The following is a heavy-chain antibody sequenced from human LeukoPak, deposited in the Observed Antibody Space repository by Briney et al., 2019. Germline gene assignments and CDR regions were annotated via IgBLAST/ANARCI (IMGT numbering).Heavy chain of an antibody. CDR3: ARDSSGWYVFDY. CDR2: SNPGTGYT. CDR1: GYTFTNYT. D-gene: IGHD6-19*01. Sequence: ASVKVSCKASGYTFTNYTMHWVRQAPGQRLEWMGWSNPGTGYTKYSEDFQDRVIITRDTTANTAYMELRSLRSDDTAVYYCARDSSGWYVFDYWGQGTLVTVSS. V-gene: IGHV1-3*02. J-gene: IGHJ4*02.